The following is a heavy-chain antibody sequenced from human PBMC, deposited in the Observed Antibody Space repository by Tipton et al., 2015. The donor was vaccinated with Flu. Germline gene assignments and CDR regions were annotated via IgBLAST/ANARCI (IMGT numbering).Heavy chain of an antibody. D-gene: IGHD5-18*01. CDR2: ISDSGANT. CDR3: ARDVLGDRTPMFDY. Sequence: SLRLSCAASGFTFSTCAMSWVRQAPGKGLEWVSTISDSGANTHYADSAKGRFTISRANSRNTLYLQMNSLRAEDTALYYCARDVLGDRTPMFDYWGQGTLATVSS. J-gene: IGHJ4*02. V-gene: IGHV3-23*01. CDR1: GFTFSTCA.